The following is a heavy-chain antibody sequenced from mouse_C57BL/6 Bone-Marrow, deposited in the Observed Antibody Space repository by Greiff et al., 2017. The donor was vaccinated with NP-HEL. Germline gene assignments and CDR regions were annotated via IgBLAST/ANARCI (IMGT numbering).Heavy chain of an antibody. D-gene: IGHD2-4*01. J-gene: IGHJ3*01. CDR3: ARQRGYDYGAFAY. CDR2: ISNGGGST. Sequence: EVMLVESGGGLVQPGGSLKLSCAASGFTFSDYYMYWVRQTPEKRLEWVAYISNGGGSTYYPDTVKGRFTISRDNATNTLYLQMSRLKSEDAAMYYCARQRGYDYGAFAYWGQGTLVTVSA. V-gene: IGHV5-12*01. CDR1: GFTFSDYY.